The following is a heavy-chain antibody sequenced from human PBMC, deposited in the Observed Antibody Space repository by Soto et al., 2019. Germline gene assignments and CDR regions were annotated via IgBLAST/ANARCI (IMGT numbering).Heavy chain of an antibody. Sequence: EVQLLESGGGLVQPGGSLRLSCAASGFSFTNFVMSWVRQAPGKGLEWVAGIGASGDITWYADSVKGRLSISRDNSKNTLYLQLNSLRFEDTAVYYCAKDDFTDRGNDYFDYWGPGTLVTVSS. CDR2: IGASGDIT. V-gene: IGHV3-23*01. CDR3: AKDDFTDRGNDYFDY. J-gene: IGHJ4*02. CDR1: GFSFTNFV. D-gene: IGHD2-15*01.